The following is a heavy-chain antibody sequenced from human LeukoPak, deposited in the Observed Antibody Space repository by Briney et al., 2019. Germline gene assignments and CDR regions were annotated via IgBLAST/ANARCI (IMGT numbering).Heavy chain of an antibody. CDR1: GGSISSYY. J-gene: IGHJ4*02. V-gene: IGHV4-59*12. Sequence: PSETLSLTCTVSGGSISSYYWSWIRQPPGKGLEWIGYIYYSGSTNYNPSLKSRVTISVDTSKNQFSLKLSSVTAADTAVYYCARVETDYGDYASPLYYFDYWGQGTLVTVSS. CDR3: ARVETDYGDYASPLYYFDY. D-gene: IGHD4-17*01. CDR2: IYYSGST.